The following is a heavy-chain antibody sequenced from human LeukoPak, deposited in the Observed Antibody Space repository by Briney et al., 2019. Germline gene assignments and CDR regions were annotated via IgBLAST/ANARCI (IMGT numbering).Heavy chain of an antibody. CDR3: AKHSSGWSYFDY. CDR2: ISGSGGST. Sequence: GGSLRLSCAASGFTFSSYAMSWVRQAPGKGLEWVSGISGSGGSTYYADSVKGRFTISRDNSKNTLYLQMNSLRAEDTAVYYCAKHSSGWSYFDYWGQGTLATVSS. J-gene: IGHJ4*02. CDR1: GFTFSSYA. D-gene: IGHD6-19*01. V-gene: IGHV3-23*01.